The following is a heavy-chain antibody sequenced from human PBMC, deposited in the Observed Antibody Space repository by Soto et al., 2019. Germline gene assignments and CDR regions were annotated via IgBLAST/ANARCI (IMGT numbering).Heavy chain of an antibody. Sequence: SETLSLTCTVSGGSISTRTYYWGWVRQPPGKGLDWIGTFSYSGSTYYNPSLKSRVTISVDASKNQFSLKLTSVTAADTAVYFCARLYYAGSSYYTPGYWGKGTLVTVSS. V-gene: IGHV4-39*01. D-gene: IGHD3-22*01. CDR2: FSYSGST. CDR1: GGSISTRTYY. CDR3: ARLYYAGSSYYTPGY. J-gene: IGHJ4*02.